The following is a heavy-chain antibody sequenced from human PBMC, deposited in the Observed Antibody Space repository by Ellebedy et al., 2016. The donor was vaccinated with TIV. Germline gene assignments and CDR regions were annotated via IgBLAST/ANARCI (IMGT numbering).Heavy chain of an antibody. CDR3: ARDTGRIAAAGLDF. J-gene: IGHJ4*02. CDR2: INPSGGTT. CDR1: GYTFIGYY. Sequence: ASVKVSCKASGYTFIGYYIYWLRQAPGQGLEWMGIINPSGGTTTYAQKLQGRVTMTRDPFTSTVYMELTSLRSEDTAMYYCARDTGRIAAAGLDFWGQGTLVTVSS. D-gene: IGHD6-25*01. V-gene: IGHV1-46*04.